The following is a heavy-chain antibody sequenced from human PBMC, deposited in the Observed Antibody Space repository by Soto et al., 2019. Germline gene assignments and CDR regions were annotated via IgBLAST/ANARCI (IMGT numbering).Heavy chain of an antibody. CDR1: GGSISSSGYY. CDR3: AIDRGGYYHFDH. V-gene: IGHV4-31*03. D-gene: IGHD3-22*01. CDR2: VYYSGST. Sequence: PSETLSLTCSVSGGSISSSGYYCTWIRQHPGKGLEWIGYVYYSGSTYYNPSLKSRVTISVDTSRNQFSLNLRSVTAADTAVYYRAIDRGGYYHFDHWGQGTLVTVYS. J-gene: IGHJ4*02.